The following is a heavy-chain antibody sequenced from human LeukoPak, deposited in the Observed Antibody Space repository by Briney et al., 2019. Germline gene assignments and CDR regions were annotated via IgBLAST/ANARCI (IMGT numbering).Heavy chain of an antibody. CDR1: GGTFSSYA. J-gene: IGHJ3*01. V-gene: IGHV1-46*01. Sequence: ASVTVSCTASGGTFSSYAISWVRQAPGQGLEWMGIINPSGGSTTYAQKFQGRVTMTRDASTSTVYMELSSLRSDDTAVYYCARRGAQGGFDFWGQGTMVTVSS. D-gene: IGHD3-10*01. CDR2: INPSGGST. CDR3: ARRGAQGGFDF.